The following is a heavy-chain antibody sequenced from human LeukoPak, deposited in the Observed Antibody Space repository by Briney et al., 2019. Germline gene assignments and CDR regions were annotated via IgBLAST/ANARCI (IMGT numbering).Heavy chain of an antibody. Sequence: GGSLRLSCAASGFTFSRHWMYWVRQAPGKGLEWVANIKQDGSAKPYVDSVKGRFTISSDNAKNSLFLQMNSLRVEDTAVYYCARDNGWSADFWGQGTLVTVSS. CDR2: IKQDGSAK. CDR1: GFTFSRHW. D-gene: IGHD2-15*01. J-gene: IGHJ4*02. CDR3: ARDNGWSADF. V-gene: IGHV3-7*03.